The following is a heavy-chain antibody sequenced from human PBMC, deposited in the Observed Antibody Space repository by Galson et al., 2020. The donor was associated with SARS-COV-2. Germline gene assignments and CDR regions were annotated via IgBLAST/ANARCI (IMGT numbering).Heavy chain of an antibody. D-gene: IGHD1-26*01. J-gene: IGHJ4*02. CDR2: TYDSGST. CDR1: GDSISSSIYF. Sequence: SETLSLTCAVSGDSISSSIYFWGWIRQPPGKALQWIGTTYDSGSTYYDPSLKSRLTISVDTSKNQFSLKLSSVTAADTAVYYCARHGRGELLFPFDYWGQGILVTVSS. V-gene: IGHV4-39*01. CDR3: ARHGRGELLFPFDY.